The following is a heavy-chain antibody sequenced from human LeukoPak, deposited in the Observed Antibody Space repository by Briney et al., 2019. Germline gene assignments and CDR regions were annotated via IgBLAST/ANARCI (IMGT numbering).Heavy chain of an antibody. V-gene: IGHV3-23*01. Sequence: GGSLRLSCEASGFTSSNYAMNWVRQAPGKGLEWVSAISGSGGSTYYADSVKGRFTISRDNSKNTLYLQMNSLRAEDTAVYYCAKDQREWLRLFIFDYWGQGTLVTVSS. CDR1: GFTSSNYA. J-gene: IGHJ4*02. D-gene: IGHD5-12*01. CDR3: AKDQREWLRLFIFDY. CDR2: ISGSGGST.